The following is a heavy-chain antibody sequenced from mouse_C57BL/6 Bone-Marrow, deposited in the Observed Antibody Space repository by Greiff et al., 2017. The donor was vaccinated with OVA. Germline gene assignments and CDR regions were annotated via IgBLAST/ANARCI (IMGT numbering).Heavy chain of an antibody. V-gene: IGHV5-4*01. CDR1: GFLFGSYA. D-gene: IGHD1-1*01. J-gene: IGHJ2*01. Sequence: VQVVESGGGLVKPGGSLNLSGAAFGFLFGSYALSWVRQTPEKRLEWVATFIVGGSYTYYPDNVKGRFTISRDNAKNNLYLEMRQLKCEDTAMYDGARVYYYGTIDYWGQGTTLTVSS. CDR2: FIVGGSYT. CDR3: ARVYYYGTIDY.